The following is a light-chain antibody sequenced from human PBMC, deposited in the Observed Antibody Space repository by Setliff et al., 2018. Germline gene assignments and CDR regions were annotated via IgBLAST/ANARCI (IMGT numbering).Light chain of an antibody. Sequence: QSALTQPASVSGSPGQSITISCTGSSSDVGGYNHFSWYQQHPGKAPKLMIYDVGKRPSGVSNRFSDSKSGNTASLTISGLQAEDEADYYCSSYTGSNSHVFGTGTKVTVL. CDR1: SSDVGGYNH. J-gene: IGLJ1*01. V-gene: IGLV2-14*01. CDR3: SSYTGSNSHV. CDR2: DVG.